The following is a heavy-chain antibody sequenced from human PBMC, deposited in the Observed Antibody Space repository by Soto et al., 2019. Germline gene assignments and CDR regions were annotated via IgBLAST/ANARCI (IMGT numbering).Heavy chain of an antibody. V-gene: IGHV4-30-4*01. CDR1: GGSISSGDYY. J-gene: IGHJ4*02. CDR2: IYYSGST. Sequence: PSETLSLTCTVSGGSISSGDYYWSWIRQPPGKGLEWIGYIYYSGSTYYNPSLKSRVTISVDTSKNQFSLKLSSVTAADTAVYYCAGYSLFSNYGAFDYWGQGTLVTVSS. D-gene: IGHD4-4*01. CDR3: AGYSLFSNYGAFDY.